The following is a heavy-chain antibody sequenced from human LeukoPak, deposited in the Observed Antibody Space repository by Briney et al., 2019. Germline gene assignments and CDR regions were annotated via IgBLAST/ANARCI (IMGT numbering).Heavy chain of an antibody. J-gene: IGHJ4*02. CDR2: LDPEDGET. V-gene: IGHV1-24*01. CDR3: SVGAAYYFDY. Sequence: ASVKVSCKVSGYTLTELSMHWVRQAPGKGLEWMGGLDPEDGETIYAQKFQGRVTMTEDTSTDTAYMELSSLRSEDTAVYYCSVGAAYYFDYWGQGTLVTVSS. CDR1: GYTLTELS. D-gene: IGHD1-26*01.